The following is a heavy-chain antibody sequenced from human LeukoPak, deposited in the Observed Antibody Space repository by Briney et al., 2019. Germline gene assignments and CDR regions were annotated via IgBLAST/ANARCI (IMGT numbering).Heavy chain of an antibody. V-gene: IGHV3-23*01. D-gene: IGHD6-19*01. J-gene: IGHJ4*02. Sequence: PGGSLRLSCAASGFTFSSYAMSWVRQAPGKGLEWVSAIRASGGSTYYADSVKGRFTISRDNSKNTLFLQMNSLRAEDTAVYYCAKDHSSGWPYCFPYWGQGTLVTVSS. CDR1: GFTFSSYA. CDR3: AKDHSSGWPYCFPY. CDR2: IRASGGST.